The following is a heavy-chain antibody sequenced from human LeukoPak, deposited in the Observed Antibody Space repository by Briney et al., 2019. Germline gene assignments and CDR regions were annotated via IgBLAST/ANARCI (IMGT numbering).Heavy chain of an antibody. D-gene: IGHD1-26*01. CDR3: ARVAFPYSGSYWDSDWFDP. CDR2: FDPEDGET. CDR1: GYTLTELS. J-gene: IGHJ5*02. V-gene: IGHV1-24*01. Sequence: GASVKVSCKVSGYTLTELSIHWVRQAPGKGLEWMGGFDPEDGETIYAQKLQGRVTMTEDTSTDTAYMELSSLRSEDTAVYYCARVAFPYSGSYWDSDWFDPWGQGTLVTVSS.